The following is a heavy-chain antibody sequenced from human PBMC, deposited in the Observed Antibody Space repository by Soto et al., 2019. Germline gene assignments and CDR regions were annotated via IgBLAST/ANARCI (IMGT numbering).Heavy chain of an antibody. J-gene: IGHJ6*02. Sequence: GESLKISCKGSGYSFTSYWIGWVRQMPGKGLEWMGIIYPGDSDTRYSPSFQGQVTISADKSISTAYLQWSSLKASDTAMYYCVRRAEGRPGDGYYYVALDVWGQGTTVTVSS. CDR3: VRRAEGRPGDGYYYVALDV. CDR1: GYSFTSYW. V-gene: IGHV5-51*01. CDR2: IYPGDSDT. D-gene: IGHD6-6*01.